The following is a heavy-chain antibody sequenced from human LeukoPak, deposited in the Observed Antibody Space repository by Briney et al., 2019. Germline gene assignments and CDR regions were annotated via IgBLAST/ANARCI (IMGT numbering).Heavy chain of an antibody. CDR2: IYTSGST. V-gene: IGHV4-61*02. J-gene: IGHJ3*02. Sequence: PSQALSLTCTVSGGSISSGSYYWSWIRQPAGKGLEWMGRIYTSGSTNYNPSLKSRVTISVDTSKNQCSLKLSSVTAADTAVYYCASSPVWSSSWSDAFDIWGQGTMVTVSS. CDR1: GGSISSGSYY. D-gene: IGHD6-13*01. CDR3: ASSPVWSSSWSDAFDI.